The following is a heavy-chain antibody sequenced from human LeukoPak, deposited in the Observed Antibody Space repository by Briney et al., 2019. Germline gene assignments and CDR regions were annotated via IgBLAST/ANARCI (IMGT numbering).Heavy chain of an antibody. V-gene: IGHV3-66*01. D-gene: IGHD3-3*01. J-gene: IGHJ4*02. CDR2: LYSGGYT. CDR3: ARVIPSYYDFWSGYYEDY. Sequence: GGSLRLSCAASGFTVSSYYMNWVRQAPGKGLEWVSVLYSGGYTSYADSVKGRFTISRDNAKNSLYLQMDSLRAEDTAVYYCARVIPSYYDFWSGYYEDYWGQGTLVTVSS. CDR1: GFTVSSYY.